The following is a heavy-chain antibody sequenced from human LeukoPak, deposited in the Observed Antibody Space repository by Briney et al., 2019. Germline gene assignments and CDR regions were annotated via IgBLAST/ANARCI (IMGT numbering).Heavy chain of an antibody. J-gene: IGHJ4*02. CDR2: IRGSSSAM. V-gene: IGHV3-48*04. D-gene: IGHD1/OR15-1a*01. Sequence: GGSLRLSCAASGFSFSEYSMNWVRQAPGKGLEWVSNIRGSSSAMNYADSVKGRFTISRDNAKNSVYLQMSSLRAEDTAVYYCLVTTRSRGFDYWGQGTLVTVSS. CDR3: LVTTRSRGFDY. CDR1: GFSFSEYS.